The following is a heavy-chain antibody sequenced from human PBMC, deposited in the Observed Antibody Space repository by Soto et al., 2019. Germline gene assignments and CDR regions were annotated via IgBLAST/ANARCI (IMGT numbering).Heavy chain of an antibody. V-gene: IGHV1-8*01. J-gene: IGHJ5*02. D-gene: IGHD2-21*02. CDR2: MNAANGNA. CDR1: GYTFPSSN. CDR3: ARAVGIGVTGLDL. Sequence: QERLVQSGAELRRPGPSVKTSCRASGYTFPSSNVNWVRQASGQGPEWLGWMNAANGNAAFARDFQGRVTMTIDLSTDTAYLELGGLSSGDTAMYYGARAVGIGVTGLDLWGPGTFVTVS.